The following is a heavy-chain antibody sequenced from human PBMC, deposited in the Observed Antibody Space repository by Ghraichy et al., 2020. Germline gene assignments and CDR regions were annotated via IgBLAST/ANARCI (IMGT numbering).Heavy chain of an antibody. Sequence: ASVKVSCKASGYTFTGYYMHWVRQAPGQGLEWMGWINPNSGGTNYAQKFQGRVTMTRDTSISTAYMELSRLRSDDTAVYYCASLKGYGDYVGPFDYWGQGTLVTVSS. V-gene: IGHV1-2*02. CDR1: GYTFTGYY. CDR3: ASLKGYGDYVGPFDY. CDR2: INPNSGGT. J-gene: IGHJ4*02. D-gene: IGHD4-17*01.